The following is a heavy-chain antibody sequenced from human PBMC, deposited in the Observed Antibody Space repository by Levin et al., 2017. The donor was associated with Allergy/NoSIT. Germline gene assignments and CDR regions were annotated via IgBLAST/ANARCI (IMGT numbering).Heavy chain of an antibody. D-gene: IGHD1-26*01. V-gene: IGHV3-74*01. CDR3: ARDIVGATPY. CDR2: INSDGTST. J-gene: IGHJ4*02. CDR1: GFTFSSFW. Sequence: GESLKISCAGSGFTFSSFWMHWVRQAPGKGLVWVSHINSDGTSTSYVDSVKGRFTISRDNAKNTLFLQMNSLRAEDTAVYFCARDIVGATPYWGQGTLVTVS.